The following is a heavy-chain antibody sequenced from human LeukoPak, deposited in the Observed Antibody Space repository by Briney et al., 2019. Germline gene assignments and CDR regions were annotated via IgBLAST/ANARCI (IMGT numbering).Heavy chain of an antibody. J-gene: IGHJ4*02. D-gene: IGHD2-21*01. Sequence: PGGSLRLSCAASGFTFSNYAMNWVRQAPGKGLEWVSTISGGGSTYYADSVKGRFTISRDNSKNTLYLQMNSLRAEDTAVYYCAKSDRFDYWGQGTLVTVSS. CDR3: AKSDRFDY. V-gene: IGHV3-23*01. CDR2: ISGGGST. CDR1: GFTFSNYA.